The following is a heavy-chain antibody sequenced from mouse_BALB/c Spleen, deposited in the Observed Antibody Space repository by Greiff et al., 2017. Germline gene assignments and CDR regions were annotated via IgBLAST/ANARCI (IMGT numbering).Heavy chain of an antibody. CDR1: GYTFTSYW. J-gene: IGHJ1*01. D-gene: IGHD1-1*01. V-gene: IGHV1S81*02. CDR3: ASYSRYFDV. Sequence: QVQLQQSGAELVKPGASVKLSCKASGYTFTSYWMHWVKQRPGQGLEWIGEINPSNGRTNYNEKFKSKATLTVDKSSSTAYMQLSSLTSEDSAVYYCASYSRYFDVWGAGTTVTVSS. CDR2: INPSNGRT.